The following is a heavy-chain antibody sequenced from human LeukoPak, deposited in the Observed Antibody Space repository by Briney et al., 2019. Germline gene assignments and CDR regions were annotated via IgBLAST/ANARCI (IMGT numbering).Heavy chain of an antibody. CDR2: INDGGRT. D-gene: IGHD3-10*01. Sequence: PSETLSLTCANYGGPFSGFFWSWIRQPPGKGLEWIGEINDGGRTNYNPSLQSRVTISIDTSKNQFSLKLTSVTAADTAVYYCAQASSYTEAIRNNPSWFGPWGQGTLVTVSS. CDR1: GGPFSGFF. V-gene: IGHV4-34*01. CDR3: AQASSYTEAIRNNPSWFGP. J-gene: IGHJ5*02.